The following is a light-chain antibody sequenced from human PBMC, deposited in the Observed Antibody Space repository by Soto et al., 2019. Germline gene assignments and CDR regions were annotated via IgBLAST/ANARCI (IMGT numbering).Light chain of an antibody. CDR1: SSDVGAYTY. CDR3: SSYAGSNNYV. V-gene: IGLV2-8*01. Sequence: QSVLTQPPSASGSPGQSVTISCTGTSSDVGAYTYVSWYQQHPGKAPKLMIYGVTERPSGVPDRFSGSKSGNTASLTVSGLQTEDEAYYYCSSYAGSNNYVFVTGTKVTVL. CDR2: GVT. J-gene: IGLJ1*01.